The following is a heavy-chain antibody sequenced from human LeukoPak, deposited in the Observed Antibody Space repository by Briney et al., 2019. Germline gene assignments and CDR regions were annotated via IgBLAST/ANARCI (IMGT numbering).Heavy chain of an antibody. J-gene: IGHJ5*02. Sequence: SETLSLTCAVSGGSISSGGYSWSWIRQPPGKGLEWIGYIYHSGSTYYNPSLKSRVTISVDTSKNQFSLKLSSVTAADTAVYYCARDYGGIWSGYNWFDPWGQGTLVTVSS. V-gene: IGHV4-30-2*01. D-gene: IGHD3-3*01. CDR2: IYHSGST. CDR3: ARDYGGIWSGYNWFDP. CDR1: GGSISSGGYS.